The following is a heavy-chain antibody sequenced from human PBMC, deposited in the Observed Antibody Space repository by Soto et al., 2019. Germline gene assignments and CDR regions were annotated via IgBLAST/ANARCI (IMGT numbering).Heavy chain of an antibody. CDR1: GYTFTSYA. D-gene: IGHD2-15*01. CDR2: INAGNGNT. CDR3: ARGCSGGSCYRTFYYYYMDV. Sequence: GASVKVSCKASGYTFTSYAMHWVRQAPGQRLEWMGWINAGNGNTKYSQKFQGRVTITRDTSASTAYTELSSLRSEDTAVYYCARGCSGGSCYRTFYYYYMDVWGKGTTVTVSS. V-gene: IGHV1-3*01. J-gene: IGHJ6*03.